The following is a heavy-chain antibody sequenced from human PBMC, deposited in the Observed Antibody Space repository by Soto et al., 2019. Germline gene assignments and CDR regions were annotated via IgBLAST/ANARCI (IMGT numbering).Heavy chain of an antibody. D-gene: IGHD4-4*01. Sequence: GGSLRLSCAASGFTFSSYAMSWVRQAPGKGLEWVSAISGSGGSTYYADSVKGRFTISRDNSKNTLYLQMNSLRAEDTAVYYCAESTARVQYYYYYGMDVWGQGTTVTVSS. CDR1: GFTFSSYA. CDR3: AESTARVQYYYYYGMDV. V-gene: IGHV3-23*01. CDR2: ISGSGGST. J-gene: IGHJ6*02.